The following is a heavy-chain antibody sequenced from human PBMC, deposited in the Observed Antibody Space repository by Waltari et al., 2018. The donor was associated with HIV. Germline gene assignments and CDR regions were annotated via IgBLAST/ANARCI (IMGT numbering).Heavy chain of an antibody. Sequence: QVQLQESGPGLVKPSQTLSLTCTVSGGSISSGSYYWSWIRQPAGKGLEWIGRIYTSGSTNYNPSLKSRVTISVDTSKNQFSLKLSSVTAADTAVYYCARVFWRNGMDVWGQGTTVNVSS. CDR2: IYTSGST. CDR1: GGSISSGSYY. V-gene: IGHV4-61*02. CDR3: ARVFWRNGMDV. D-gene: IGHD3-3*01. J-gene: IGHJ6*02.